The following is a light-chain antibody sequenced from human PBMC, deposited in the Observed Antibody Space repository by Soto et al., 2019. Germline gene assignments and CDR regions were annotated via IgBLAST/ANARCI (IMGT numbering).Light chain of an antibody. CDR2: EVT. V-gene: IGLV2-8*01. Sequence: QSALTQPPSASGSPGQSVAISCTGTSSDVGGYNFVSWCQHHPGKAPKLIIYEVTKRPSGVPNRFSGSKSGNTASLTVSGLQAEDEADYYCNSYAGSNIYVFGTGTKLTVL. CDR1: SSDVGGYNF. CDR3: NSYAGSNIYV. J-gene: IGLJ1*01.